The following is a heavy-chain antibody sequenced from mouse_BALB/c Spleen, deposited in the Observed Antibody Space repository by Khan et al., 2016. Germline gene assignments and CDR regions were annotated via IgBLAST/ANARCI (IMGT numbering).Heavy chain of an antibody. Sequence: EVQLQESGPGLVKPSQSLSLTCTVTGYSITSDYAWNWIRQFPGNKLVWMGFISYSGSTSYNPYLKSRIAITRETSTNQFFLQLNSVTTEDTATXNCASSNNYVSIPACFAYWGQGTLVTVSS. CDR3: ASSNNYVSIPACFAY. D-gene: IGHD1-1*01. CDR1: GYSITSDYA. V-gene: IGHV3-2*02. CDR2: ISYSGST. J-gene: IGHJ3*01.